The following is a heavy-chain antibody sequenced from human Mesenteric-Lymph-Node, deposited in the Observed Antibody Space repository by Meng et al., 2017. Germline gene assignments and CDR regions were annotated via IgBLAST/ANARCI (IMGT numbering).Heavy chain of an antibody. J-gene: IGHJ6*02. CDR2: INPSGGST. V-gene: IGHV1-46*01. CDR1: GYTFTSYY. Sequence: ASVKVSCKASGYTFTSYYVHWVRQAPGQGLEWMGIINPSGGSTSYAQKFQGRVTMTRDTSTSTVYMELSSLRSDDTAVYYCARLMTPGIAAAGTVANYYYYYGMDVWGQGTTVTVSS. D-gene: IGHD6-13*01. CDR3: ARLMTPGIAAAGTVANYYYYYGMDV.